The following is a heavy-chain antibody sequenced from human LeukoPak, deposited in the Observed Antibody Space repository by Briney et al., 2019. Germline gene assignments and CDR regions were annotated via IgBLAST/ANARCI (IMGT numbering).Heavy chain of an antibody. Sequence: SETLSLTCTVSGGSISSNYWSWIRQPPGKALEWIAHIYYSGSTNYNPSLKSRVTISLDMSKNQFSLKLTSVTAADTAVYYCASHPGYYYYGMDVWGQGTTVTVSS. CDR2: IYYSGST. V-gene: IGHV4-59*08. CDR3: ASHPGYYYYGMDV. CDR1: GGSISSNY. J-gene: IGHJ6*02.